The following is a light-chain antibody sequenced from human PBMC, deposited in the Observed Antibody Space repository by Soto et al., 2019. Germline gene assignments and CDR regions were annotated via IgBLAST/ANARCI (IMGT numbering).Light chain of an antibody. CDR2: EAS. V-gene: IGLV2-8*01. CDR3: SSYAGSNNLV. Sequence: QSALTQPPSASGSPGQSVTISCTGTSSDVGNYNYVSWYQQHAGKAPKLIIYEASKRPSGVPDRFSGSKSGNTASLTVSGLQAEAEADYYCSSYAGSNNLVFGGGTKLTVL. J-gene: IGLJ2*01. CDR1: SSDVGNYNY.